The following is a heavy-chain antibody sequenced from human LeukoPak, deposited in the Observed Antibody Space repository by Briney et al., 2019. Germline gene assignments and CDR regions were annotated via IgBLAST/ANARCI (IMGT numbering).Heavy chain of an antibody. J-gene: IGHJ4*02. CDR3: ARDLMGIAYRGAFYY. CDR2: ISGSGDNT. D-gene: IGHD6-13*01. CDR1: GFTFSSYA. V-gene: IGHV3-23*01. Sequence: PGGSLRLSCAASGFTFSSYALSWVRQAPGKGLEWVSAISGSGDNTYYANSVKGRFTISRDNSKNTLYLQMNSLRAEDTAVYYCARDLMGIAYRGAFYYWGQGTLVTVSS.